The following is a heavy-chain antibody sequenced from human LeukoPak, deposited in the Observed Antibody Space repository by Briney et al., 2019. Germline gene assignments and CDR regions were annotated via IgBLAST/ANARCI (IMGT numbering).Heavy chain of an antibody. Sequence: ASVKVSCKASGYTFTGYYMHWVRQAPGQGLEWMGWINPNSGGTNYAQKFQGRVTMTRDTSISTAYMELSRLRSDGTAVYYCARIRDGYNDAYDIWGQGTMVTVSS. CDR1: GYTFTGYY. CDR2: INPNSGGT. CDR3: ARIRDGYNDAYDI. D-gene: IGHD5-24*01. V-gene: IGHV1-2*02. J-gene: IGHJ3*02.